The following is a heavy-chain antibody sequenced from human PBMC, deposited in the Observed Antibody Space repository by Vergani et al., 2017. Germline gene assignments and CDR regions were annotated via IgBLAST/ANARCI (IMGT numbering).Heavy chain of an antibody. V-gene: IGHV3-30-3*01. J-gene: IGHJ4*02. D-gene: IGHD2-21*01. CDR3: ARGGAYCGGDCYKLEVANFDY. Sequence: VQLVESGGGLVKPGGSLRLSCAASGFTFSSYAMHWVRQAPGKGLEWVAVISYDGSNKYYADSVKGRFTISRDNSKNTLYLQMNSLRAEDTAVYYCARGGAYCGGDCYKLEVANFDYWGQGTLVTVSS. CDR2: ISYDGSNK. CDR1: GFTFSSYA.